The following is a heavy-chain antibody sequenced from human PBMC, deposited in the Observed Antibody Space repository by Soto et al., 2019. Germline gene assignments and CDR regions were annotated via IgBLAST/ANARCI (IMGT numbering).Heavy chain of an antibody. V-gene: IGHV3-23*01. CDR3: ARGSSGYISSWYYFDY. J-gene: IGHJ4*02. D-gene: IGHD6-13*01. Sequence: GGSLRLSCAASGFTLSSYSMNWVRQAPGKGLEWVSSISGIGGSTYLADSVKGRLSISRDNSKNTVSLLMNSLRAEDTAVYFCARGSSGYISSWYYFDYWGRGTLVTVSS. CDR1: GFTLSSYS. CDR2: ISGIGGST.